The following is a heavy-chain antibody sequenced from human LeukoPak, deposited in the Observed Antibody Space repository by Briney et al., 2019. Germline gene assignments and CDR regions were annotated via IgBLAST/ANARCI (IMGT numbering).Heavy chain of an antibody. Sequence: GGSLRLSCAASGFTVSSNYMSWVRQAPGKGLEWVSVIYSGGSTYYADSVKGRFTISRDNSKNTLYLQMNSLRAEDTAVYYCARGRFGELIFDYWGQGTLVTVSS. CDR3: ARGRFGELIFDY. CDR1: GFTVSSNY. CDR2: IYSGGST. V-gene: IGHV3-53*01. J-gene: IGHJ4*02. D-gene: IGHD3-10*01.